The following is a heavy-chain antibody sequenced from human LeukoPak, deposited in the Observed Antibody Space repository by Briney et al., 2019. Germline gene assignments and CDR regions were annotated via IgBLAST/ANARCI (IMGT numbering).Heavy chain of an antibody. J-gene: IGHJ4*02. Sequence: SETLSLTCAVDGGSFSGYYWSWIRQPRGKGMEWIGEINHSGSTNYNPSLKSRVTISVDTSKNQFSLKLSSVTAADTAVYYCARRAVRYFDLYYFDYWGQGTLVTVSS. CDR2: INHSGST. CDR3: ARRAVRYFDLYYFDY. D-gene: IGHD3-9*01. V-gene: IGHV4-34*01. CDR1: GGSFSGYY.